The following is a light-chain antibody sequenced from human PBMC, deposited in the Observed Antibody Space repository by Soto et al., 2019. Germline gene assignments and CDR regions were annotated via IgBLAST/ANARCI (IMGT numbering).Light chain of an antibody. CDR2: GIS. CDR3: QQYVTSSPLT. CDR1: HTISRSY. J-gene: IGKJ1*01. Sequence: EIVLTQSPGTLSLSPGERATLSCRASHTISRSYLAWYQQKPGQAPRLLIYGISRRATGIPDRFSGSGSGTDFTLTITRLEPEDFAVYYCQQYVTSSPLTFGQGTKVEIK. V-gene: IGKV3-20*01.